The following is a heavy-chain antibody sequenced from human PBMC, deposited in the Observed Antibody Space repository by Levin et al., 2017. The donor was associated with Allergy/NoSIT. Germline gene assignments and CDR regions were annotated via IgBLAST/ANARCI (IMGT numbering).Heavy chain of an antibody. Sequence: GGSLRLSCAASGFTFSSYSMNWVRQAPGKGLEWVSSISSSSSYIYYADSVKGRFTISRDNAKNSLYLQMNSLRAEDTAVYYCARDRYGSIVVVPAATTSGYYYYGMDVWGQGTTVTVSS. CDR3: ARDRYGSIVVVPAATTSGYYYYGMDV. D-gene: IGHD2-2*01. CDR2: ISSSSSYI. J-gene: IGHJ6*02. V-gene: IGHV3-21*01. CDR1: GFTFSSYS.